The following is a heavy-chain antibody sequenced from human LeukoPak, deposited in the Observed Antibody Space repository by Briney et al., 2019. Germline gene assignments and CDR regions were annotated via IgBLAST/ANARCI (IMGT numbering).Heavy chain of an antibody. V-gene: IGHV1-46*01. D-gene: IGHD2-2*01. CDR2: INPSGGNT. Sequence: ASVKVSCKASGYTFTSYYMHWVRQAPGQGLEWMGIINPSGGNTSYAQKFQGRVAFTADKSTSTAYMELSSLRSEDTAVYYCATSPLTSGYALPTPHYYMDVWGKGTTVTVS. CDR3: ATSPLTSGYALPTPHYYMDV. J-gene: IGHJ6*03. CDR1: GYTFTSYY.